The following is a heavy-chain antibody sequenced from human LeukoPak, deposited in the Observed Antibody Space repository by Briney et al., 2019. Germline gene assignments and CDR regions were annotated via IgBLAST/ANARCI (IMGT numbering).Heavy chain of an antibody. V-gene: IGHV4-59*12. Sequence: SETLSLTCTVSGGSISSYYWTWIRQPQGKGLEWIGYIYYSGSTNYNPSFKSRVTISVDTSKNQFSLKLSSVTAADTAVYYCARGIMIMDYFDYWGQGTLVTVSS. D-gene: IGHD3-16*01. CDR1: GGSISSYY. CDR2: IYYSGST. J-gene: IGHJ4*02. CDR3: ARGIMIMDYFDY.